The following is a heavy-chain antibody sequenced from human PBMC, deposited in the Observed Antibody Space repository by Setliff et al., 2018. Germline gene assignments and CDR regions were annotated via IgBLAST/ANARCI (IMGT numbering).Heavy chain of an antibody. J-gene: IGHJ6*03. Sequence: KPSETLSLTCTVSGGSISSYYWSWIRQPPGKGLEWIGYIYYSGSTNYNPSLKSRVTISVDASKRQFSLKLTSVTAADTAVYFCAREGRSSISGWYMDVWGRGTTVTVSS. D-gene: IGHD3-3*02. CDR1: GGSISSYY. CDR2: IYYSGST. V-gene: IGHV4-59*12. CDR3: AREGRSSISGWYMDV.